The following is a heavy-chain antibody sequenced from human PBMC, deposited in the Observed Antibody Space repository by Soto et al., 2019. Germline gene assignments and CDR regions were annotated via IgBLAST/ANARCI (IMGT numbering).Heavy chain of an antibody. J-gene: IGHJ6*02. CDR2: IYYSGST. D-gene: IGHD6-19*01. CDR3: ARVTSSGATRYGMDV. V-gene: IGHV4-59*01. CDR1: GGSISSYY. Sequence: SETLSLTCTVSGGSISSYYWSWIRQPPGKGLEWIGYIYYSGSTNYNPSLKSRVTISVDTSKNQFSLKLSSVTAADTAVYYRARVTSSGATRYGMDVWGQGTTVTVSS.